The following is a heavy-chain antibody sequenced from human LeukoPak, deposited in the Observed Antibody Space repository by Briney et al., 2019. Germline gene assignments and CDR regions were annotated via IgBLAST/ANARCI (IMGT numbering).Heavy chain of an antibody. V-gene: IGHV4-59*01. CDR3: ARVGAYYDSSGYYYYFDY. CDR2: IYYSGST. CDR1: GGSLSSYY. Sequence: SETLSLTCTVSGGSLSSYYWSWIRQPPGKGLEWIGYIYYSGSTNYNPSLKSRVTISVDTSKNQFSLKLSSVTAADTAVYYCARVGAYYDSSGYYYYFDYWGQGTLVTVSS. J-gene: IGHJ4*02. D-gene: IGHD3-22*01.